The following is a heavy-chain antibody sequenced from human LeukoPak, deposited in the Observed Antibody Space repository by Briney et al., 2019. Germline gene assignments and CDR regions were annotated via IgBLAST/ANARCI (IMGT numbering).Heavy chain of an antibody. Sequence: SETLSLTCAVSGGSISSYNWWSWVRQPPGKGLEWIGEIYHSGSTNYNPSLKSRVTISVDTSKNQFSLKLSSVTAADTAVYYCARDPPLAAAGKKAEYFQHWGQGTLVTVSS. J-gene: IGHJ1*01. CDR1: GGSISSYNW. V-gene: IGHV4-4*02. D-gene: IGHD6-13*01. CDR2: IYHSGST. CDR3: ARDPPLAAAGKKAEYFQH.